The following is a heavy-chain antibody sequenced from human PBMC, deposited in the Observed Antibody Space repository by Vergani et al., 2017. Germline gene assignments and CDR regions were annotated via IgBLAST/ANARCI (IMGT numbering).Heavy chain of an antibody. CDR3: ARDLDVPPYNWFDP. Sequence: QVQLQESGPGLVKPSETLSLTCTVSGGSISSYYWSWIRQPPGKGLEWIGRIYTSGSTNYNPSLESRVTVSIDTSKNQFSLRLTSVTAADTAVYYCARDLDVPPYNWFDPWGQGILVTVSS. J-gene: IGHJ5*02. CDR2: IYTSGST. D-gene: IGHD3-10*02. V-gene: IGHV4-4*08. CDR1: GGSISSYY.